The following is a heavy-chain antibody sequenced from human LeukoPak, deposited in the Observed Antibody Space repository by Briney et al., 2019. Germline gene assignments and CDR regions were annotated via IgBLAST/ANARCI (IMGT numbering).Heavy chain of an antibody. J-gene: IGHJ4*02. CDR3: ASGPYSSSYFAS. CDR1: GFTVSSNY. D-gene: IGHD6-13*01. CDR2: IYSGGRT. V-gene: IGHV3-53*01. Sequence: GGSLRLSCAASGFTVSSNYMTWVRQAPGKGLEWVSVIYSGGRTYYADSVKGRFTISRDNSKDTLHLQMSILRPEDTALYYCASGPYSSSYFASWGQGTMATVSS.